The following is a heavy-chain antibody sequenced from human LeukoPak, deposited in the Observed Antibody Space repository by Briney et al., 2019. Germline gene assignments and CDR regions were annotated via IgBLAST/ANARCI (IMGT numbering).Heavy chain of an antibody. CDR1: GGSISSYY. Sequence: PSETLSLTCTVSGGSISSYYWTWIRQPPGKGLEWIGYIYYSGSTNYNPSLKSRVTISVDTSKDQFSLKLSSVTAADTAVYYCARDEISRFDYWGQGTLVTVSS. CDR2: IYYSGST. J-gene: IGHJ4*02. CDR3: ARDEISRFDY. V-gene: IGHV4-59*12. D-gene: IGHD3-3*01.